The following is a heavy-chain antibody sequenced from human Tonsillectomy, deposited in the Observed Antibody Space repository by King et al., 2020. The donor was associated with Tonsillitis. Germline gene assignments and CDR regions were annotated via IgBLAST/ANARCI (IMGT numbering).Heavy chain of an antibody. D-gene: IGHD6-19*01. CDR1: GFTFRSYA. V-gene: IGHV3-30*01. Sequence: VQLVESGGGVVQPGRSLRLSCAASGFTFRSYAMHWVRQAPGQGLEWVAVISYDGSNKYYADSVKGRFTISRDNSKNTLYLQMNSLRTEDTAVYFCAGEQWLVPSPFDYWGQGTLVTVSS. CDR3: AGEQWLVPSPFDY. CDR2: ISYDGSNK. J-gene: IGHJ4*02.